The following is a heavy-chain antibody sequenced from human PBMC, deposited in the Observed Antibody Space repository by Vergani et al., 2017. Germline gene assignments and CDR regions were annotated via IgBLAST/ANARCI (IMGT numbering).Heavy chain of an antibody. CDR2: ISSSSSYI. CDR1: GFTFSSYA. J-gene: IGHJ6*02. Sequence: EVQLLESGGGLVQPGGSLRLSCAASGFTFSSYAMSWVRQAPGKGLEWVSSISSSSSYIHYSDSLKGRFTISRDNAKSSLYLQMNSLRAEDTAVYYCARXLGGVVPGSYGMDVWGQGTTVTVSS. CDR3: ARXLGGVVPGSYGMDV. D-gene: IGHD2-2*01. V-gene: IGHV3-21*01.